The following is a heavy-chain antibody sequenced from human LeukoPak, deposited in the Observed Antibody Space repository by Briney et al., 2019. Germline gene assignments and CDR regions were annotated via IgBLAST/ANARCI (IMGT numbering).Heavy chain of an antibody. J-gene: IGHJ4*02. CDR1: GGSISSGDYY. CDR3: ARDGGPITGTTLVGY. Sequence: TLSLTCTVSGGSISSGDYYWSWIRQPPGKGLEWIGYIYYSGSTYYNPSLKSRVTISVDTSKNQFSLKLSSVTAADTAVYYCARDGGPITGTTLVGYWGQGTLVTVSS. V-gene: IGHV4-30-4*01. CDR2: IYYSGST. D-gene: IGHD1-7*01.